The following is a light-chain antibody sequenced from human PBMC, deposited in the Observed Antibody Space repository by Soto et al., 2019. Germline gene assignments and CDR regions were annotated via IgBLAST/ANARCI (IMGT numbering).Light chain of an antibody. CDR2: DAS. CDR3: QQRSSWPLT. Sequence: EIVLTQSPATLSLSPGERATLSCRASQSVSSYLAWYQQKPGQAPMLLIYDASNRATCIPARFSGSGSVTDFTLTIISLEPEDFAVYYCQQRSSWPLTFGGGTKVEIK. J-gene: IGKJ4*01. V-gene: IGKV3-11*01. CDR1: QSVSSY.